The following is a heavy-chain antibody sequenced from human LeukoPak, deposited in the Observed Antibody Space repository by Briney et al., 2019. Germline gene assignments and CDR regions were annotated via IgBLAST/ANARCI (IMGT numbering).Heavy chain of an antibody. CDR1: GFTFSSYS. CDR3: AGRDGYNSPEYYFDY. D-gene: IGHD5-24*01. Sequence: GGSLRLSRAASGFTFSSYSMNWVRQAPGKGLEWVSSISSSSSYIYYADSVKGRFTISRDNAKNSLYLQMNSLRAEDTAVYYCAGRDGYNSPEYYFDYWGQGTLVTVSS. CDR2: ISSSSSYI. J-gene: IGHJ4*02. V-gene: IGHV3-21*01.